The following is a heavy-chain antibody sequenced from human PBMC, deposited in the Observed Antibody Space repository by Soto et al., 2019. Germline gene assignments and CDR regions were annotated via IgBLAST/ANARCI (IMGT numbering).Heavy chain of an antibody. CDR2: IYHRGST. CDR3: VRGGDTMVRGVIIFYYYGMDV. D-gene: IGHD3-10*01. CDR1: GYSISSGYY. Sequence: SETLSLTCAVSGYSISSGYYWGWTRQSPGKGPEWIGSIYHRGSTYYNPSLKSRVTISLDTSKNQFSLRLTSVTAADTAVYYCVRGGDTMVRGVIIFYYYGMDVWGQGTTVTVSS. V-gene: IGHV4-38-2*01. J-gene: IGHJ6*02.